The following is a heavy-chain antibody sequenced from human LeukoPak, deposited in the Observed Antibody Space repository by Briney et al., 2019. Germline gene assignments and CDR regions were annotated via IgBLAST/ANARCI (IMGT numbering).Heavy chain of an antibody. CDR3: AREGYDYVWGSYRYVVIDY. D-gene: IGHD3-16*02. CDR2: INHSGST. Sequence: SETLSLTCAVYGGSFSGYYWSWIRQPPGKGLEWIGEINHSGSTNYNPSLKSRVTISVDTSKNQFSLKLSSVTAADTAVYYCAREGYDYVWGSYRYVVIDYWGQGTLVTVSS. V-gene: IGHV4-34*01. CDR1: GGSFSGYY. J-gene: IGHJ4*02.